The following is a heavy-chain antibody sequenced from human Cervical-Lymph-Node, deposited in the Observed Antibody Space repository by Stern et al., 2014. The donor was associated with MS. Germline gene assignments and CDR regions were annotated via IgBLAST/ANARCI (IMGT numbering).Heavy chain of an antibody. CDR3: ARQDGDYLGY. J-gene: IGHJ4*02. Sequence: VQLVESGPGLVKPSETLSLTCTVSGGSISTYYWSWIRQPPGKGLESIGYIFYTGTTKYNPSLKSRVTMSVDTSKNQLSLKLRSVTAADTAVYFCARQDGDYLGYWGQGTLVTVSS. V-gene: IGHV4-59*08. CDR1: GGSISTYY. CDR2: IFYTGTT. D-gene: IGHD4-17*01.